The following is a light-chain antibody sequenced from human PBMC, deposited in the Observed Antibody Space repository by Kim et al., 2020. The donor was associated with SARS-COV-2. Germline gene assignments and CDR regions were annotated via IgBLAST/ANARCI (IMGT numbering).Light chain of an antibody. Sequence: VSPGRTARITCPGDALPKQYAYWYQQKPGQAPVLVIYKDSERPSGIPERFSGSSSGTTVTLTISGVQAEDEADYYCQSADSSGTWVFGGGTQLTVL. CDR1: ALPKQY. CDR3: QSADSSGTWV. CDR2: KDS. V-gene: IGLV3-25*03. J-gene: IGLJ3*02.